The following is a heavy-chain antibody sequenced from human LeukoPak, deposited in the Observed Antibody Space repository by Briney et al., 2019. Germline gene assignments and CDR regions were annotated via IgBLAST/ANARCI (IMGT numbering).Heavy chain of an antibody. Sequence: ASVKVSCKASGYTFTSYGISWVRQAPGQGLEWMGWISAYNGNTNYAQKLQGRVTMTTDTSTSTAYMELRSLRSDDTAVYYCARDPPYYASGYSGYDPWRRSRGEFDYWGQGTLVTVSS. CDR2: ISAYNGNT. V-gene: IGHV1-18*01. CDR3: ARDPPYYASGYSGYDPWRRSRGEFDY. J-gene: IGHJ4*02. D-gene: IGHD5-12*01. CDR1: GYTFTSYG.